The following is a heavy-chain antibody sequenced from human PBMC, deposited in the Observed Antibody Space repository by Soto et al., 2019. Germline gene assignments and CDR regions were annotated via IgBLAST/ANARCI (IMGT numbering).Heavy chain of an antibody. CDR3: ARTPIRKWATHTEDYYYYGMDV. J-gene: IGHJ6*02. Sequence: SETLSLTCTVSGGSISSGIYYWSWIRQNPGKGLEWIGHIYYSGSTYYNPSLKSRVTISVDTSKNQFSLKLSSVTAADTAVYYCARTPIRKWATHTEDYYYYGMDVWGQGTTVTVSS. D-gene: IGHD2-15*01. CDR1: GGSISSGIYY. V-gene: IGHV4-39*01. CDR2: IYYSGST.